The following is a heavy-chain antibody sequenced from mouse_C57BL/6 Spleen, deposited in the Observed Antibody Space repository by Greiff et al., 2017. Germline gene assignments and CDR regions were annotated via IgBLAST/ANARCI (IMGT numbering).Heavy chain of an antibody. CDR3: ARGGTTVASDY. CDR2: IDPSYSYT. Sequence: VQLQQPGAELVMPGASVKLSCKASGYTFTSYWMHWVKQRPGQGLEWIGEIDPSYSYTNYNQKFKGKSTLTVDKSSSTAYMQLSSLTSEDSAVYYCARGGTTVASDYWGQGTSVTVSS. V-gene: IGHV1-69*01. J-gene: IGHJ4*01. D-gene: IGHD1-1*01. CDR1: GYTFTSYW.